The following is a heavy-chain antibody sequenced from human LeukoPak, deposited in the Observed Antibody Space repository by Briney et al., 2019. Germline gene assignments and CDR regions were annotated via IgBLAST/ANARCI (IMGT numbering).Heavy chain of an antibody. CDR1: GGTFSCYA. V-gene: IGHV1-69*04. Sequence: GASVKVSCKASGGTFSCYAISWVRQAPGQGLEWMGRIIPILGIANYAQKFQGRVTITADKSTSTAYMELSSLRSEDTAVYYCARATGSGYDFDYWGQGTLVTVSS. CDR2: IIPILGIA. CDR3: ARATGSGYDFDY. D-gene: IGHD5-12*01. J-gene: IGHJ4*02.